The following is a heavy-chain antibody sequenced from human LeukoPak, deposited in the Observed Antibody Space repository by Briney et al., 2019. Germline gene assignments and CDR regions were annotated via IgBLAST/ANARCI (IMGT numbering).Heavy chain of an antibody. CDR1: GFTVSSNY. CDR2: IYSGGST. J-gene: IGHJ4*02. Sequence: GGSLRLSCAASGFTVSSNYMSWVRQAPGKGLEWVSVIYSGGSTYYADSVKGRFTISRDNSKNTLYLQMNSLRAEDPAVYYCARESGGLDTALGFDYWGQGTLVTVSS. D-gene: IGHD5-18*01. V-gene: IGHV3-66*02. CDR3: ARESGGLDTALGFDY.